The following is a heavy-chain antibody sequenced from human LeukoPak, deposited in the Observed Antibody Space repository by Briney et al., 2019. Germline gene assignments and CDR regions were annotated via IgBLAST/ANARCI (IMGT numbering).Heavy chain of an antibody. CDR3: ARPLSSATEHYYDSSGYLPGAFDI. CDR1: GFTFSSYS. V-gene: IGHV4-34*01. CDR2: INHSGST. Sequence: PGGSLRLSCAASGFTFSSYSMNWVRQPPGKGLEWIGEINHSGSTNYNPSLKSRVTISVDTSKNQFSLKLSSVTAADTAVYYCARPLSSATEHYYDSSGYLPGAFDIWGQGTMVTVSS. D-gene: IGHD3-22*01. J-gene: IGHJ3*02.